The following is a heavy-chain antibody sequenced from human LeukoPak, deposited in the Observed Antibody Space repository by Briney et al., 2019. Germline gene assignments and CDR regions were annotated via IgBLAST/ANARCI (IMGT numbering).Heavy chain of an antibody. D-gene: IGHD4-17*01. CDR2: ISAYNGYT. CDR1: GYTFTTYG. Sequence: ASVTVSFKCSGYTFTTYGVTWVRQAPGQGLEWMAWISAYNGYTYYAQKFKGRLTLTTETSTSTAYMELRSLRSDDTAVYYCARDVDYGFDYWGQGSLVTVSS. CDR3: ARDVDYGFDY. V-gene: IGHV1-18*01. J-gene: IGHJ4*02.